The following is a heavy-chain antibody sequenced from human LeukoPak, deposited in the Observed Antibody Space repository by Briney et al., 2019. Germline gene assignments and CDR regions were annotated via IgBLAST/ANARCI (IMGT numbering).Heavy chain of an antibody. Sequence: GGSLRLSCVASGFTFSNLAMGWVRQAPGKGLEWVSVISDSGGTTYYADSVKGRFTISRDNSRNTLYLRMNSLRVEGTAVYYCAKDARRSSGWYFFDHWGQGTLVTVSS. D-gene: IGHD6-19*01. J-gene: IGHJ4*02. CDR2: ISDSGGTT. CDR1: GFTFSNLA. CDR3: AKDARRSSGWYFFDH. V-gene: IGHV3-23*01.